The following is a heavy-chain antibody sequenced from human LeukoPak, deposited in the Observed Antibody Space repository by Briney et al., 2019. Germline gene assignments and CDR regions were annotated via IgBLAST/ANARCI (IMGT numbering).Heavy chain of an antibody. CDR2: IRYDGSNK. CDR3: ANVVVVPAASQGYY. D-gene: IGHD2-2*01. V-gene: IGHV3-30*02. J-gene: IGHJ4*02. Sequence: PGGSLRLSCAASGFTFSSYGMHWVRQAPGKGLEWVAFIRYDGSNKYYADSVKGRFTISRDNSKNTLCLQMNSLRAEDTAVYYCANVVVVPAASQGYYWGQGTLVTVSS. CDR1: GFTFSSYG.